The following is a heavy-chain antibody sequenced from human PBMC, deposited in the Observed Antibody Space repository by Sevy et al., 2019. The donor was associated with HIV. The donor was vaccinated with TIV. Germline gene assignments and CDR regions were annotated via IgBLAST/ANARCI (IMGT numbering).Heavy chain of an antibody. CDR3: ARENMSSGSYHFDY. CDR1: GGTFSSYA. J-gene: IGHJ4*02. Sequence: ASVKVSCKASGGTFSSYAISWVRQAPGQALEWMGGIMPTFGTANYAQKFQGRVTITADESTSTAYMELSSLRSEDTAVYYCARENMSSGSYHFDYWGQGTLVTVSS. V-gene: IGHV1-69*13. D-gene: IGHD1-26*01. CDR2: IMPTFGTA.